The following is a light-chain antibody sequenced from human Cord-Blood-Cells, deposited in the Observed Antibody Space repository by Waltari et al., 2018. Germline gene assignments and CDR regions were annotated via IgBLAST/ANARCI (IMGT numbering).Light chain of an antibody. J-gene: IGKJ2*01. Sequence: EIVLTRSPGTLSLSPGERATLSCRASQSVSSSYLAWYQQKPGQAPRLLIYGASSRATGIPDFTLTISRLEPEDFAVYYCQQYGSSHTFGQGTKLEIK. V-gene: IGKV3-20*01. CDR3: QQYGSSHT. CDR1: QSVSSSY. CDR2: GAS.